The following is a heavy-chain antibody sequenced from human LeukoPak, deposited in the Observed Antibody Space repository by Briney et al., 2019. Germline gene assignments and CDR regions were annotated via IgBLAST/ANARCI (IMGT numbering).Heavy chain of an antibody. CDR1: GFTFTDSA. CDR3: ARDPTRYLRYGYFDY. J-gene: IGHJ4*02. D-gene: IGHD4-17*01. CDR2: INNIATHS. Sequence: PGGSLRLSCAGSGFTFTDSAINWVRQAPGKGLEWVSSINNIATHSYYAASVKGRFSISRDDVKNSVYLQMHSLRAEDTAIYYCARDPTRYLRYGYFDYWGQGAQVTVSS. V-gene: IGHV3-21*01.